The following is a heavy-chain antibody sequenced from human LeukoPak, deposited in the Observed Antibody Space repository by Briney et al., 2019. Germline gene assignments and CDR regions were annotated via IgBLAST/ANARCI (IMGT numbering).Heavy chain of an antibody. CDR3: ARDSVGNRDFDY. CDR1: GFTVSSNY. CDR2: ICSDGRT. Sequence: PGGSLRLSCAASGFTVSSNYMSWVRQAPGKGLEWVSVICSDGRTYYADSVKGRFTISRDNSKNTLYLQMNSLRAEDTAVYYCARDSVGNRDFDYWGQGTLVTVSS. J-gene: IGHJ4*02. V-gene: IGHV3-66*01. D-gene: IGHD2/OR15-2a*01.